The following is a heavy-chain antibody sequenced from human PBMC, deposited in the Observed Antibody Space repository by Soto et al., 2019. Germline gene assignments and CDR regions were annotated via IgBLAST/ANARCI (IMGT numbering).Heavy chain of an antibody. D-gene: IGHD6-19*01. V-gene: IGHV3-23*01. J-gene: IGHJ4*02. CDR1: GFTFSSYA. Sequence: EVQLLESGGGLVQPGGSLRLSCAASGFTFSSYAMSWVRQAPGKGLEWVSVISGSGGSTYYADSVKGRFTTSRDNSKNTVYLQMNSLRAEDTAVYNCAKARGWPYYSDYWGQGTLVTVSS. CDR3: AKARGWPYYSDY. CDR2: ISGSGGST.